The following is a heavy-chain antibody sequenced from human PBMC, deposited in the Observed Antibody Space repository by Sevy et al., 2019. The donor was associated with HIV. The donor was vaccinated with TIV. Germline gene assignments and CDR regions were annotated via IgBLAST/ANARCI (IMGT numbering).Heavy chain of an antibody. CDR2: INHSGST. J-gene: IGHJ3*02. CDR1: GGSFCGYY. D-gene: IGHD2-2*01. Sequence: SETLSLTCAVYGGSFCGYYWSWIRQPPGKGLEWIGEINHSGSTNYNPSLKSRVTISGDTSKNQFSLKLSSVTAADTAVYYCARHCSSTSCSHAFDIWGQGTMVTVSS. CDR3: ARHCSSTSCSHAFDI. V-gene: IGHV4-34*01.